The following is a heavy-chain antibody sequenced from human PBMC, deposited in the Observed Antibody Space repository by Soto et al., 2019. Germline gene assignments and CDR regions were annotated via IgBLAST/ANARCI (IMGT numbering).Heavy chain of an antibody. CDR2: IIPIFGTA. V-gene: IGHV1-69*12. CDR3: ARHRPYCISTSCYASYFDY. D-gene: IGHD2-2*01. J-gene: IGHJ4*02. Sequence: QVQLVQSGAEVKKPGSSVKVSCKASGGTFSSYAISWVRQAPGQGLEWMGGIIPIFGTANYAQKFQGRVTITADESTSTAYVELSSLRSWDTVVYYCARHRPYCISTSCYASYFDYWGQGSLVTVSS. CDR1: GGTFSSYA.